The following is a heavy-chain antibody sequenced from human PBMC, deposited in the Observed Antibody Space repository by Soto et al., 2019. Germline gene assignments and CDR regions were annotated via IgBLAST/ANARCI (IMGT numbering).Heavy chain of an antibody. J-gene: IGHJ6*02. D-gene: IGHD3-9*01. Sequence: EVQLLESGGGLVQPGGSLRLSCAASGFTFSSYAMSWVRQAPGKGLEWVSAISGSGGSTYYADSVKGRFTISRDNSKNTLYLQMNSLRAEDTAVYYCEKTHTPITYYDILTGYPLYYYGMDVWGQGTTVTVSS. V-gene: IGHV3-23*01. CDR2: ISGSGGST. CDR1: GFTFSSYA. CDR3: EKTHTPITYYDILTGYPLYYYGMDV.